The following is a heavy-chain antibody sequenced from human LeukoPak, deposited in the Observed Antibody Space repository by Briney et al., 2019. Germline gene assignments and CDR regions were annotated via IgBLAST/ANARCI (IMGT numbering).Heavy chain of an antibody. V-gene: IGHV4-34*01. Sequence: PSETLSLTCAVYGGSFSGYYWSWIRQPPGKGLEWIGEINHSGSTNYNPSLKSRVTISVDTSKNQFSLKLGSVTAADTAVYYCAREWEYGLDYWGQGTLVTASS. CDR2: INHSGST. CDR3: AREWEYGLDY. CDR1: GGSFSGYY. D-gene: IGHD1-26*01. J-gene: IGHJ4*02.